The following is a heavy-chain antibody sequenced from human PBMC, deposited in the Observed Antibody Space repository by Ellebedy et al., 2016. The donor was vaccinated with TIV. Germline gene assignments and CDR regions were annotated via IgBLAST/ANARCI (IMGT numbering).Heavy chain of an antibody. Sequence: ASVKVSCKASGYLFSSFGINWVRQAPGQGLEWMGRISYTGETNYLQKFRDRVIMTRDISTNTAYMELRNLRFDDTALYYCAREGFENWGQGTLVAVSS. CDR3: AREGFEN. CDR1: GYLFSSFG. J-gene: IGHJ4*02. CDR2: ISYTGET. V-gene: IGHV1-18*01.